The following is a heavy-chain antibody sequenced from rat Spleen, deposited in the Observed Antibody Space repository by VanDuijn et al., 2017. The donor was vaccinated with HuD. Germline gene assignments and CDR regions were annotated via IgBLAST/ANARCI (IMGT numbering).Heavy chain of an antibody. CDR1: GFTFSDYY. Sequence: EVQLVESDGGLVQPGRSLKLSCAASGFTFSDYYMAWVRQAPTKGLEWVATISSGGGGTYYPDSVKGRFTISRDNAKSTLYLQVDSLGSEDTATYYCARLGTEAIGNWFSYWGKGTLVTVSS. D-gene: IGHD1-11*01. CDR2: ISSGGGGT. CDR3: ARLGTEAIGNWFSY. J-gene: IGHJ3*01. V-gene: IGHV5-25*01.